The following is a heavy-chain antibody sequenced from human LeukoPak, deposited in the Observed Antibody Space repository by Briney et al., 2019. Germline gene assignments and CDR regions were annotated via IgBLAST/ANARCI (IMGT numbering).Heavy chain of an antibody. D-gene: IGHD3-9*01. V-gene: IGHV3-30*02. CDR1: GFTFSNYG. CDR2: LRYDGSNK. Sequence: PGGSLRLSCAASGFTFSNYGMHWVRQAPGKGLEWVAFLRYDGSNKYYADSVKGRFTISRDNSKNTLYLQMNSLRAEDTAVYYCAKDFGGQNYDILTGQNGYFDYWGQGTLVTVSS. CDR3: AKDFGGQNYDILTGQNGYFDY. J-gene: IGHJ4*02.